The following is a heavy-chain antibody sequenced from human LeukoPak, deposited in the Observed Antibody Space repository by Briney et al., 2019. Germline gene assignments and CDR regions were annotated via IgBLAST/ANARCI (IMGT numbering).Heavy chain of an antibody. CDR1: GFTVSSNY. D-gene: IGHD1-1*01. Sequence: GGSLRLSCAAPGFTVSSNYMSWVRQAPGKGLEWVSVIYSGGSTYYADSVKGRFTISRDNSKDTLYLQMNSLRAEDTAVYYCAREGTPGAFDIWGQGTMVTVSS. CDR3: AREGTPGAFDI. V-gene: IGHV3-53*01. CDR2: IYSGGST. J-gene: IGHJ3*02.